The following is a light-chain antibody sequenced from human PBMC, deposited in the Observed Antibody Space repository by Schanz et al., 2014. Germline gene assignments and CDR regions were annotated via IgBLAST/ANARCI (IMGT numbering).Light chain of an antibody. CDR2: DVS. CDR1: SSDVGGYNY. CDR3: SSYTVTSTLV. J-gene: IGLJ2*01. Sequence: QSALTQPASVSGSPGQSITISCTGTSSDVGGYNYVSWYQQYPGKAPKLMIYDVSNRPSGVSYRFSGSKSGNTASLTISGLQDEDEADYYCSSYTVTSTLVFGGGTKLTVL. V-gene: IGLV2-14*03.